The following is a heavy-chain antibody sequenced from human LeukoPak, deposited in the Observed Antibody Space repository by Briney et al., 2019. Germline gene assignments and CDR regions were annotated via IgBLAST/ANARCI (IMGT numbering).Heavy chain of an antibody. V-gene: IGHV1-69*13. CDR2: IIPIFGTA. D-gene: IGHD1-26*01. CDR1: GGTFSSYA. J-gene: IGHJ4*02. Sequence: SAKVSCKASGGTFSSYAISWVRQAPGQGLEWMGGIIPIFGTANYAQKFQGRVTITADESTSTAYMELSSLRSEDTAVYYCASNLGRGATTFDYWGQGTLVTVSS. CDR3: ASNLGRGATTFDY.